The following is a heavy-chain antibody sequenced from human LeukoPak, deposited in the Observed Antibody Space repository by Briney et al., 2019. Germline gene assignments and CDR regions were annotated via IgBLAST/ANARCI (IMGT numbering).Heavy chain of an antibody. CDR3: AREGDTALDY. D-gene: IGHD5-18*01. CDR1: GFTFSSYA. V-gene: IGHV3-30-3*01. Sequence: GGSLRLSCAASGFTFSSYAMHRVRQAPGKGLEWVAVISYDGSNKYYADSVKGRFTISRDNSKNTLYLQMNSLRAEDTAVYYCAREGDTALDYWGQGTLVTVSS. CDR2: ISYDGSNK. J-gene: IGHJ4*02.